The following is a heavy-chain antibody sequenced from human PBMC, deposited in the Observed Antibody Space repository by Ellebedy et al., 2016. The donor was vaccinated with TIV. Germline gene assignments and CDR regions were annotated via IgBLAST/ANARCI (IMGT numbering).Heavy chain of an antibody. CDR1: GFTFSSYS. CDR2: ISSSSSYI. V-gene: IGHV3-21*01. J-gene: IGHJ6*02. CDR3: ARDFGDLPYCYYYGMDV. D-gene: IGHD3-10*01. Sequence: PGGSLRLSCAASGFTFSSYSMNWVRQAPGKGLEWVSSISSSSSYIYYADSVKGRFTISRDNAKNSLYLQMNSLRAEDTAVYYCARDFGDLPYCYYYGMDVWGQGTTVTVSS.